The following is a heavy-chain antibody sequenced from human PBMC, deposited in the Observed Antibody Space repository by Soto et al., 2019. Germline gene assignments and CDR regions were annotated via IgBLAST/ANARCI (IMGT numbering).Heavy chain of an antibody. V-gene: IGHV3-11*06. Sequence: PGGSLRLSCAASGFIFSDYYMSWIRQAPGKGLGWVSYISSTSSYTNYADSVKGRFTISRDNAKNSLYLQINSLRAEDTAVYYCARNPTVALIYFDYWGQGTLVTVSS. J-gene: IGHJ4*02. CDR1: GFIFSDYY. CDR2: ISSTSSYT. CDR3: ARNPTVALIYFDY. D-gene: IGHD4-17*01.